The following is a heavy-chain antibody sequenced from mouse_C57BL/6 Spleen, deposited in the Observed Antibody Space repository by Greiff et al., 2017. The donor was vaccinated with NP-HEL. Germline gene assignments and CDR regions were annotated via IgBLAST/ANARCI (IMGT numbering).Heavy chain of an antibody. Sequence: GQLQQSGAELVKPGASVKLSCKASGYTFTSYWMHWVKQRPGRGREGIGRIDPNSGGTKYNEKFKSKATLTVDKPSSTAYMQLSSLTSEDSAVYYCASPPDYYGSSFGGYWGQGTTLTVSS. CDR1: GYTFTSYW. CDR3: ASPPDYYGSSFGGY. CDR2: IDPNSGGT. J-gene: IGHJ2*01. V-gene: IGHV1-72*01. D-gene: IGHD1-1*01.